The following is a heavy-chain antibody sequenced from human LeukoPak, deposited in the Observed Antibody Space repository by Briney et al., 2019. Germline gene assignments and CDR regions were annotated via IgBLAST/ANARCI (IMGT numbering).Heavy chain of an antibody. Sequence: GGSLRLSCAASGFRFNGYNMHWVRQAPGKGLEWVAVILYDGSKEYYADSVKGRFTTYRDNSKNTLYLQMNSLRAEDTAVYYCARDMTTVTTGDYWGQGTLVTVSS. V-gene: IGHV3-33*08. D-gene: IGHD4-17*01. CDR1: GFRFNGYN. CDR2: ILYDGSKE. J-gene: IGHJ4*02. CDR3: ARDMTTVTTGDY.